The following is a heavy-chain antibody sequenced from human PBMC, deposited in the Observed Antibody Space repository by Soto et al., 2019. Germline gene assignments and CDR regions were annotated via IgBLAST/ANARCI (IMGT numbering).Heavy chain of an antibody. Sequence: EVQLVESGGGLVKPGGSLRLSCAASGFTFSNAWMNWVRQAPGKGLEWVGRIKSKTDGGTTDYAAPVKGRFTISRDDSKNTLYLQMNSLKTEDTAVYYCTTDYYGSGSYQEYYFDYWGQGTLVTVSS. CDR2: IKSKTDGGTT. CDR3: TTDYYGSGSYQEYYFDY. D-gene: IGHD3-10*01. J-gene: IGHJ4*02. CDR1: GFTFSNAW. V-gene: IGHV3-15*07.